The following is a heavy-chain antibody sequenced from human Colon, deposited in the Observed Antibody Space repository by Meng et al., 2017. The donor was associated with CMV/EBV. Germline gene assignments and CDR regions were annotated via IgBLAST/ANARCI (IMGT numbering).Heavy chain of an antibody. CDR1: GGSISGYY. Sequence: QVQLQVSGPGLLKLSETLSLTCIVSGGSISGYYWNWIRQSPGKGLEWIGYIYYKGGNGGTYYNPSLKSRVTMSVDTSKNQFSLKMTSVTAADTAVYYCVRDKSNRLDFWGQGTLVTVSS. CDR2: IYYKGGNGGT. D-gene: IGHD1-14*01. V-gene: IGHV4-59*01. CDR3: VRDKSNRLDF. J-gene: IGHJ4*02.